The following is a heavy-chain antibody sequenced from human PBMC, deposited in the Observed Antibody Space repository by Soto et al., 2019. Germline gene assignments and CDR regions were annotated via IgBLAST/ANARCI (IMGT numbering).Heavy chain of an antibody. J-gene: IGHJ4*02. D-gene: IGHD3-22*01. CDR1: GFNFNIHA. CDR3: ASGAAFYYDTSRY. V-gene: IGHV3-30-3*01. CDR2: MSPGGNSQ. Sequence: GGSLRLSXAAPGFNFNIHALHWIRQAPGEGLEWVAVMSPGGNSQYYADSVKGRFTISRDTSRSTLYLQMTSLRPEDTAVYYCASGAAFYYDTSRYWGQGTLVTVSS.